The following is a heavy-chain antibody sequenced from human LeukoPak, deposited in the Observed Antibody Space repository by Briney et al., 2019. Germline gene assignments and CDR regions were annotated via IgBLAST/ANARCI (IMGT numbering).Heavy chain of an antibody. Sequence: PGGSLRLSCAASGFTFSNYWMSWVRQAPGKGLEWVANIKQDESEKYHVDSVKGRFTISTDNANNSLYLQMNSLRAEDTAVYYCARFTYLGSSRLFYFDSWGQGTLVTVSS. D-gene: IGHD2-2*01. CDR1: GFTFSNYW. CDR2: IKQDESEK. V-gene: IGHV3-7*01. J-gene: IGHJ4*02. CDR3: ARFTYLGSSRLFYFDS.